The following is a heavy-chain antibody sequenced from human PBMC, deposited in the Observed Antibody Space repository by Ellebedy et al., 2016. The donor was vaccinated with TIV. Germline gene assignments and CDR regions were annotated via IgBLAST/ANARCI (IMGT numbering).Heavy chain of an antibody. CDR3: ARGVAVAGTSSWFDP. J-gene: IGHJ5*02. CDR1: GFTFSSYA. Sequence: GESLKISXAASGFTFSSYAMSWVRQAPGKGLEWVSAISGSGGSTYYADSVKGRFTISRDNSKNTLYLQMNSLRAEDTAVYYCARGVAVAGTSSWFDPWGQGTLVTVSS. CDR2: ISGSGGST. D-gene: IGHD6-19*01. V-gene: IGHV3-23*01.